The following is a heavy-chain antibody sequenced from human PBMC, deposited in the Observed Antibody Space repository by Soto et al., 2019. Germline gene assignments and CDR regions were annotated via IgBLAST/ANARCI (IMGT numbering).Heavy chain of an antibody. CDR1: GYIFTSQL. CDR3: ARRNYQYTLDV. V-gene: IGHV5-51*01. D-gene: IGHD2-2*01. J-gene: IGHJ6*02. Sequence: PGESLKISWKGSGYIFTSQLIGWVRQMPGKGLEWMGIIYPGDSDTKYSPSFQGQVTISADKSISTAYLQWSSLKASDTAMYYCARRNYQYTLDVWGQGTAVTVSS. CDR2: IYPGDSDT.